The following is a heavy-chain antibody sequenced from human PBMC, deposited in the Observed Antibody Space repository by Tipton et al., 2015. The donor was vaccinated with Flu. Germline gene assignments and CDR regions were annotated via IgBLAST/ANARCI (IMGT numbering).Heavy chain of an antibody. CDR3: ARDDIVVVPAATLAFDI. CDR2: ISAYNGNT. CDR1: GYTFTSYG. Sequence: QLVQSGAEVKKPGASVKVSCKASGYTFTSYGISWVRQAPGQGLEWMGWISAYNGNTIYAQKLQGRVTMTTDTSTSTAYMELRSLRSDDTAVYYCARDDIVVVPAATLAFDIWGQGTMVTVSS. D-gene: IGHD2-2*01. V-gene: IGHV1-18*01. J-gene: IGHJ3*02.